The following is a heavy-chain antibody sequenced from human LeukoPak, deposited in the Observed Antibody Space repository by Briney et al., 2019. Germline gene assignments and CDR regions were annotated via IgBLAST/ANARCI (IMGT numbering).Heavy chain of an antibody. CDR3: ARDPTWGIDAFDI. CDR2: IKQDGSEK. J-gene: IGHJ3*02. CDR1: GFTFSTYW. Sequence: GGSLRLSCAASGFTFSTYWMSWFRQAPGKGLEWVANIKQDGSEKHYVDSVKGRFTVSRDNAKNSLYLQMNSLRAEGTAVYHCARDPTWGIDAFDIWGQGTMVTVSS. V-gene: IGHV3-7*01. D-gene: IGHD3-16*01.